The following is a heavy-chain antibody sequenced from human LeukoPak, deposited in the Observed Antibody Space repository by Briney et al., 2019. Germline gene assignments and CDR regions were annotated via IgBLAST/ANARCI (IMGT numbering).Heavy chain of an antibody. Sequence: PGGSLRLSCAASGFIFRIYGMNWVRQAPGKGLEWVSSISSRSSYIYHADSVKGRFTISRDNAKNSLYLQMNSLRAEDTAVYYCAREAYYYDSSGYVHDAFDIWGQGTVVTVSS. D-gene: IGHD3-22*01. CDR1: GFIFRIYG. V-gene: IGHV3-21*01. J-gene: IGHJ3*02. CDR3: AREAYYYDSSGYVHDAFDI. CDR2: ISSRSSYI.